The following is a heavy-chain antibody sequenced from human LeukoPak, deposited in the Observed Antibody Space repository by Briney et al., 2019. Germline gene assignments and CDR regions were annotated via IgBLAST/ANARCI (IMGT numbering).Heavy chain of an antibody. V-gene: IGHV4-59*01. Sequence: SETLSLTCTVSGGSISSYYWSWIRQPPGKGLEWIGYIYYSGSTNYNPSLKSRVTISVDTSKNQFSLKLSSVTAADTAVYYCARDMGSMIVVGTAAFDYWGQGTLVTVSS. CDR1: GGSISSYY. CDR2: IYYSGST. D-gene: IGHD3-22*01. CDR3: ARDMGSMIVVGTAAFDY. J-gene: IGHJ4*02.